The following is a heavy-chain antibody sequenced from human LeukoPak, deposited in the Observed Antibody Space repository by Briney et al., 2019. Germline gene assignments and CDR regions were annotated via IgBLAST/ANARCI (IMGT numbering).Heavy chain of an antibody. V-gene: IGHV3-23*01. CDR1: GFTFSSYA. J-gene: IGHJ4*02. D-gene: IGHD5-12*01. CDR2: ISGGGGVT. Sequence: PGVSLRLSCAASGFTFSSYAMSWVRQAPGKWLEWVSSISGGGGVTYYADSVKGRFTISRDNSKNTVYLQMNSLRAEDTAVYYCAKEPRVATIEIFDYWGQGTLVTVSS. CDR3: AKEPRVATIEIFDY.